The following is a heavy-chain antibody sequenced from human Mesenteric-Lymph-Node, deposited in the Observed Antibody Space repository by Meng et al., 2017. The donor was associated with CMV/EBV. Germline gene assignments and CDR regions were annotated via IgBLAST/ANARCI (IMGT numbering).Heavy chain of an antibody. V-gene: IGHV3-9*01. J-gene: IGHJ6*02. CDR1: GFTFDDYA. Sequence: LSLTCAASGFTFDDYAMHWVRQAPGKGLEWDSGISWNSGSIGYADSVKGRFTISRDNAKNSLYLQMNSLRAEDTALYYCAKGYYYYYGMDVWGQGTTVTVSS. CDR2: ISWNSGSI. CDR3: AKGYYYYYGMDV.